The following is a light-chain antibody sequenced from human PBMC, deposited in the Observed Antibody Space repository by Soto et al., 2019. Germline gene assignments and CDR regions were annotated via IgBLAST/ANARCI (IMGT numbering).Light chain of an antibody. CDR2: AES. CDR3: QQTYSNPRA. CDR1: QSIRTY. Sequence: DIQMTQSPSSLSASVGDRVTITCRASQSIRTYLYWYQQKPGKAPKFLIYAESTLQSGVPSRFSGSGSGTDFTRAISSLQPEDFATYYCQQTYSNPRAFGQGTQGEIK. V-gene: IGKV1-39*01. J-gene: IGKJ1*01.